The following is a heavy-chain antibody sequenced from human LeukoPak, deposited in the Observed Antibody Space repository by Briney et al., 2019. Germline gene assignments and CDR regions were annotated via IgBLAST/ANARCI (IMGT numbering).Heavy chain of an antibody. D-gene: IGHD2-21*01. V-gene: IGHV3-7*01. CDR1: GFTLSSYW. Sequence: PGGSLRLSCAASGFTLSSYWMSWVRQAPGKGLEWVANIKQDGSEKYYVDSVKGRFTISRDNAKNSLYLQMNSLRAEDTAVYYCARAIWAYRAWGQGTLVTVSS. J-gene: IGHJ5*02. CDR2: IKQDGSEK. CDR3: ARAIWAYRA.